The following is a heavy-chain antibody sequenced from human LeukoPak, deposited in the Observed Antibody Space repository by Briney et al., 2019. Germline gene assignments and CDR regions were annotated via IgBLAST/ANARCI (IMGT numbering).Heavy chain of an antibody. Sequence: GGSLRLSCAASGFTFSSYAMSWVRQAPGKGLEWVSAISGSGGSTYYANSVKGRFTISRDNSKNTLYLQMNSLRAEDTAVYYCAKSLWFGELTLDYWGQGTLVTVSS. CDR2: ISGSGGST. CDR1: GFTFSSYA. CDR3: AKSLWFGELTLDY. D-gene: IGHD3-10*01. V-gene: IGHV3-23*01. J-gene: IGHJ4*02.